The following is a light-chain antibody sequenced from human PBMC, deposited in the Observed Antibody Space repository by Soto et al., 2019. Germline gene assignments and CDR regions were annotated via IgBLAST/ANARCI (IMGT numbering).Light chain of an antibody. J-gene: IGKJ2*01. CDR3: QQSYSTPHT. CDR2: VAS. CDR1: QSISSY. V-gene: IGKV1-39*01. Sequence: DIQMTQSPSSLSASVGDRVTITCRASQSISSYLNWYQQKPGKAPKRLIYVASSLQSGVPSRFSGSGSGTDFTLTISRLQPEDCATYYCQQSYSTPHTSGQGTQLEI.